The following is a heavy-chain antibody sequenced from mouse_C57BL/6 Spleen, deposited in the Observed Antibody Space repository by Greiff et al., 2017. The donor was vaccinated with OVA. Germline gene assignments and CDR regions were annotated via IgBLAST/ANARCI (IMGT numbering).Heavy chain of an antibody. V-gene: IGHV6-3*01. CDR3: SPSCGISDYNAMDY. CDR1: GFTFSNYW. CDR2: ISVKSDNYET. D-gene: IGHD2-4*01. J-gene: IGHJ4*01. Sequence: EVKVEESGGGLVQPGGSMKLSCVASGFTFSNYWMTWVRQSPEKGLEWVAQISVKSDNYETNYAEYVKGRFTISRNDSKSSVKLQMNNLRAEDTGIYYCSPSCGISDYNAMDYWGQGTSVTFSS.